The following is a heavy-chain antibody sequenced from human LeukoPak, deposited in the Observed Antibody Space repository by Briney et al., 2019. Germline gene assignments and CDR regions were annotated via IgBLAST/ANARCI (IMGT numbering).Heavy chain of an antibody. CDR3: ARATCSSTRCYLVEGRADY. J-gene: IGHJ4*02. D-gene: IGHD2-2*01. CDR2: ISSSSSTI. CDR1: GFTFSSYS. V-gene: IGHV3-48*04. Sequence: GGSLRLSCAVSGFTFSSYSMNWVRQAPGKGLEWVSYISSSSSTIYYADSVKGRFTISRDNAKNSLYLQMNSLGAEDTAVYYCARATCSSTRCYLVEGRADYWGQGTLVTVSS.